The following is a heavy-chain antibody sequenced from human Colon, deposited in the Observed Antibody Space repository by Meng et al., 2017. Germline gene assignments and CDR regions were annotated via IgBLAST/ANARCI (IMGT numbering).Heavy chain of an antibody. D-gene: IGHD7-27*01. CDR3: ARGNGANWGKFDY. CDR2: TYYRYKWSN. CDR1: GDSVATNSVT. V-gene: IGHV6-1*01. J-gene: IGHJ4*02. Sequence: SETLSLTCVIFGDSVATNSVTWNWFRHSPSRGREWLGRTYYRYKWSNDSAVSVKSRISINPDTSKNQCSPQLSSVNPEDTAVYYCARGNGANWGKFDYWGQGTLVTVSS.